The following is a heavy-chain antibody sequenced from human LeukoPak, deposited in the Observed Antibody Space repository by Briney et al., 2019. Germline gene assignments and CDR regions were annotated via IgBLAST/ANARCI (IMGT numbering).Heavy chain of an antibody. CDR2: IYSGGST. D-gene: IGHD3-9*01. J-gene: IGHJ4*02. Sequence: PGGSLRLSCAASGFTVSSNYMSRVRQAPGKGLEWVSVIYSGGSTYYADSVKGRFTISRDNSKNTLYLQMNSLRAEDTAVYYCARGHNFGRLHPFDYWGQGTLVTVSS. CDR3: ARGHNFGRLHPFDY. V-gene: IGHV3-66*01. CDR1: GFTVSSNY.